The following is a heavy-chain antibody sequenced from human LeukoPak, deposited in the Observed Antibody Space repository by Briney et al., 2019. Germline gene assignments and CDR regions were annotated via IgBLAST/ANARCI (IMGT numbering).Heavy chain of an antibody. CDR1: RFTFSSYG. D-gene: IGHD3-10*01. V-gene: IGHV3-33*01. Sequence: GRSLRLSCAASRFTFSSYGMHWVRQAPGKGLGWVAVIWYDGSNKYYADSVKGRFTISRDNSKNTLYLQMNSLRAEDTAVYYCARDRHITMVRGAPEPYYFDYWGQGTLVTVSS. CDR3: ARDRHITMVRGAPEPYYFDY. J-gene: IGHJ4*02. CDR2: IWYDGSNK.